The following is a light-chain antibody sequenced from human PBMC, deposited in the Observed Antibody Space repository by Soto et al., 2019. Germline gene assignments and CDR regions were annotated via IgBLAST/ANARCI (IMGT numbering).Light chain of an antibody. J-gene: IGKJ1*01. V-gene: IGKV3-20*01. CDR3: QQYGSSPWT. Sequence: EIVLTQSPGTLSLSLGERATLSCRASQSVSSRYFAWYQQKPGQAPRLLIYGASSRATGIPDRFSGSGSGTDFTLTISRLEPEDFAVYYCQQYGSSPWTFAQGTKVDIK. CDR1: QSVSSRY. CDR2: GAS.